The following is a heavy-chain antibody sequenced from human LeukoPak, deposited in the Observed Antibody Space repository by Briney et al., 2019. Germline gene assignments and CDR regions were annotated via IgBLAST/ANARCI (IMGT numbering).Heavy chain of an antibody. J-gene: IGHJ4*02. CDR2: IRYDGSNK. CDR1: GFTFSSYG. D-gene: IGHD5-18*01. V-gene: IGHV3-30*02. CDR3: AKDQVDTAMALPSV. Sequence: PGGSLRLSCAASGFTFSSYGMHWVRQAPGKGLEWVAFIRYDGSNKYYADSVKGRFTISRDNSKNTLYLQMNSLRAEDTAVYYCAKDQVDTAMALPSVWGQGTLVTVPS.